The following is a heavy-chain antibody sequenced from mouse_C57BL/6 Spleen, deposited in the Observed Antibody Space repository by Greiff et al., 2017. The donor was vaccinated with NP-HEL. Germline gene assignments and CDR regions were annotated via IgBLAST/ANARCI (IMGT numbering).Heavy chain of an antibody. CDR2: INPNNGGT. CDR3: ARRLYDYDRAMDY. Sequence: EVQLQQSGPELVKPGASVKISCKASGYTLTDYYMNWVKQSHGKSLEWIGDINPNNGGTSYNQKFKGKATLTVDKSSSTAYMELRSLTSEDSAVYYCARRLYDYDRAMDYWGQGTSVTVSS. D-gene: IGHD2-4*01. CDR1: GYTLTDYY. V-gene: IGHV1-26*01. J-gene: IGHJ4*01.